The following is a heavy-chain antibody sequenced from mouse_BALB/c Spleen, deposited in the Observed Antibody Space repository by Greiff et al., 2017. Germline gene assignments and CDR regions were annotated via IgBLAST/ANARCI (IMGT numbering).Heavy chain of an antibody. Sequence: QVQLKESGPGLVAPSQSLSITCTVSGFSLTGYGVNWVRQPPGKGLEWLGMIWGDGSTDYNSALKSRLSISKDNSKSQVFLKMNSLQTDDTARYYCASYYGYDANAMDYWGQGTSVTVSS. J-gene: IGHJ4*01. CDR3: ASYYGYDANAMDY. V-gene: IGHV2-6-7*01. CDR1: GFSLTGYG. D-gene: IGHD2-2*01. CDR2: IWGDGST.